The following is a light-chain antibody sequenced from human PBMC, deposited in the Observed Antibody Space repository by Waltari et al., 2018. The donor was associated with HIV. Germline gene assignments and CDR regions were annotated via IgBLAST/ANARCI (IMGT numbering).Light chain of an antibody. CDR1: TSNIGNTF. CDR3: GTWDTSLNAGV. J-gene: IGLJ2*01. Sequence: HSVLTQPPAVSADPGQKVTNSCSATTSNIGNTFVCWYQKLPGTAPKLSIFDNHKRPSGVSARFSASKSATSATLDITGLHTGDEAEYYCGTWDTSLNAGVFGGGTKVSVL. V-gene: IGLV1-51*01. CDR2: DNH.